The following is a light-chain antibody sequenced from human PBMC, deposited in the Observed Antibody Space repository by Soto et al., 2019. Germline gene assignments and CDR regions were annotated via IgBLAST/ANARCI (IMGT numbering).Light chain of an antibody. CDR2: DAS. Sequence: EIVLTQSPGTLSLSPGERATLSCRASQTISSYLAWYQHKPGQAPRLLIYDASSRATDIPDRFSGSGSGTDFTLTIGRLEPEDFAVYYCQQYLSSPPYAFGQGTKLEIK. J-gene: IGKJ2*01. CDR3: QQYLSSPPYA. CDR1: QTISSY. V-gene: IGKV3-20*01.